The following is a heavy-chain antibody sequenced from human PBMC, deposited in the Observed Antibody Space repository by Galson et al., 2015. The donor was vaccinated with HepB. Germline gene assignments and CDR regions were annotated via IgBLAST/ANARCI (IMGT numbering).Heavy chain of an antibody. CDR2: ISYDGSNK. V-gene: IGHV3-30*18. D-gene: IGHD3-22*01. CDR1: GFTFSSYG. CDR3: AKLLEPDTTMIVVVSDY. Sequence: SLRLSCAASGFTFSSYGMHWVRQAPGKGLEWVAVISYDGSNKYYADSVKGRFTISRDNSKNTLYLQMNSLRAEDTAVYYCAKLLEPDTTMIVVVSDYWGQGTLVTVSS. J-gene: IGHJ4*02.